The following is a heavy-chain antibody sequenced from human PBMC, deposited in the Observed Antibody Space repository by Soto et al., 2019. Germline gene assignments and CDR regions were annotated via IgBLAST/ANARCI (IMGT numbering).Heavy chain of an antibody. CDR3: ARLGGSNSGSGSYYYYYYGMDV. J-gene: IGHJ6*02. Sequence: GESLKISCKGSGYSFTSYWIGWVRQMPGKGLEWLGIIYPGDSDTRYSPSFQGQVTISADKSISTAYLQWSSLKASDTAMYYCARLGGSNSGSGSYYYYYYGMDVWGQGTTVTVSS. D-gene: IGHD3-10*01. CDR2: IYPGDSDT. CDR1: GYSFTSYW. V-gene: IGHV5-51*01.